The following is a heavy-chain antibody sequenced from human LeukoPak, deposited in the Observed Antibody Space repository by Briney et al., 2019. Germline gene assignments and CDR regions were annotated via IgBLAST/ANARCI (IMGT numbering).Heavy chain of an antibody. D-gene: IGHD4-11*01. CDR2: ISYDGSNK. CDR3: ARDPSRLRGYSNFDY. V-gene: IGHV3-30*04. J-gene: IGHJ4*02. Sequence: GGSLRLSCPASGFTFSSYAMHWVRHAPGKGLEWVAVISYDGSNKYYADSVKGRFTISRDNSKNTLYLQMNSLRAEDTAVYYCARDPSRLRGYSNFDYWGQGTLVTVSS. CDR1: GFTFSSYA.